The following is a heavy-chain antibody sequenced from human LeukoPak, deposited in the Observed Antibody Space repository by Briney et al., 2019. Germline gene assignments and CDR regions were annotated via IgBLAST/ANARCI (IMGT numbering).Heavy chain of an antibody. CDR3: ARDSGWYRYYYYGMDV. J-gene: IGHJ6*02. CDR1: GGSFSGYY. V-gene: IGHV4-34*01. CDR2: INHSGST. Sequence: KASESLSLTCAVYGGSFSGYYWGWIRQPPGKGLGWIGEINHSGSTNYNPSLKSRVTISVDTSKNQFSLKLSSVTAADTAVYYCARDSGWYRYYYYGMDVWGQGTTVTVSS. D-gene: IGHD6-19*01.